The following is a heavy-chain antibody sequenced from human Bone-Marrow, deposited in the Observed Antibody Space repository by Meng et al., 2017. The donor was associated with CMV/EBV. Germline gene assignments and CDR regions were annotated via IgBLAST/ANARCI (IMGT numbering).Heavy chain of an antibody. CDR2: IWYDGTTK. V-gene: IGHV3-30*02. Sequence: GESLKISCTGSEFSVSRYGVHWVRQAPGKGLEWVAFIWYDGTTKYYADSVKGRFTVSRDNAKNTVFLQMISLGSDDRGIYYCARDPQTGIHRPDHWVRGTLVTVSS. J-gene: IGHJ5*02. CDR3: ARDPQTGIHRPDH. CDR1: EFSVSRYG. D-gene: IGHD7-27*01.